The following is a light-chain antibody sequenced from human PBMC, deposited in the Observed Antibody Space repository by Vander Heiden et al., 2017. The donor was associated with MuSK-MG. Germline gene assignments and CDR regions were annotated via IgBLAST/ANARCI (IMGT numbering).Light chain of an antibody. CDR1: QSIDIW. V-gene: IGKV1-5*03. J-gene: IGKJ2*01. CDR3: QQYNSYSPYA. CDR2: KAS. Sequence: IQDTQSTSTLSASVGDRVTITCRASQSIDIWLAWYQQKPGKAPKLLIYKASSLESGVPSRFSGRGSGTEFTLTISSLQPDDFATYYCQQYNSYSPYAFGQGTKLEIK.